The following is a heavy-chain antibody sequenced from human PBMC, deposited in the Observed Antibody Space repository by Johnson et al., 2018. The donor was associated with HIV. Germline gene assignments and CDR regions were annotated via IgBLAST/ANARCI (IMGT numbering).Heavy chain of an antibody. Sequence: QMQLVESGGGVVQPGGSLRLSRAASGFTFSSYGMHWVRQAPGKGLEWVAFIRSDGSNKYYADSVKGRFTISRDNSKNTLYLQMNSLRAEDTAVYYCARGAVSGYVSVDAFHIWGQGTLVTVSS. CDR3: ARGAVSGYVSVDAFHI. CDR1: GFTFSSYG. D-gene: IGHD5-12*01. V-gene: IGHV3-30*02. CDR2: IRSDGSNK. J-gene: IGHJ3*02.